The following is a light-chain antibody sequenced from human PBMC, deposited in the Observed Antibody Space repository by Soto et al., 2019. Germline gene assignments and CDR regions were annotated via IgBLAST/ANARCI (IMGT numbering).Light chain of an antibody. V-gene: IGKV3-11*01. J-gene: IGKJ4*01. CDR1: QKISSY. CDR2: DAS. Sequence: EIVLTQSPGTLSLSPGERATLSCRASQKISSYLAWYQQKPGQAPRLLIYDASNRATGIPARFSGSGSGTDFTLTISILEPEDFVVYYCQQRSNWPPLTFGGGTKVEIK. CDR3: QQRSNWPPLT.